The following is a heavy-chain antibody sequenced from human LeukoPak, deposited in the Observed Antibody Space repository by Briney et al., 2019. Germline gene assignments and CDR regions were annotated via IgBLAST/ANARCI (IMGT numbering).Heavy chain of an antibody. J-gene: IGHJ4*02. D-gene: IGHD2-15*01. V-gene: IGHV4-34*01. Sequence: IPSETLSLTCAVYGGSFSGYYWSWIRQPPGKGLEWIGEINHSGSTNYNPSLKSRVTISVDTSKNQFSLKLSSVTAADTAVYYCAVLDTLIHEGWSWGQGTLVTVSS. CDR1: GGSFSGYY. CDR2: INHSGST. CDR3: AVLDTLIHEGWS.